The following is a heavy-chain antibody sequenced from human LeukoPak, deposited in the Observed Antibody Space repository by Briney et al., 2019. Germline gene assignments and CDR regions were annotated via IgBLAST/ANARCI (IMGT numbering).Heavy chain of an antibody. CDR2: ISYSGST. J-gene: IGHJ4*02. D-gene: IGHD5-18*01. V-gene: IGHV4-59*01. CDR3: ARGKGYSYGYPFDY. Sequence: SETLSLTCTVSGGSISSYFWSWIRQPPGEGLEWIGYISYSGSTNYNPSLKSRVTISVDTSKNQFSLKLSSVTAADTAVYYCARGKGYSYGYPFDYWGQGTLVTVSS. CDR1: GGSISSYF.